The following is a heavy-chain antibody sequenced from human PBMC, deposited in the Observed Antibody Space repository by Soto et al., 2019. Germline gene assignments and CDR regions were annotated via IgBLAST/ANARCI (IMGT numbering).Heavy chain of an antibody. D-gene: IGHD6-13*01. Sequence: PWGTLSLTCSLSPSYDGNSNSLNWCLVPPGKGLEWIGEISHSVSTNYNPSLQSRVTISVDKSKNQFSLKLSSVTAADTAVYYWASLESRAAAPFEYWGQGTLVHVSS. J-gene: IGHJ4*02. CDR2: ISHSVST. CDR1: PSYDGNSNS. CDR3: ASLESRAAAPFEY. V-gene: IGHV4-4*02.